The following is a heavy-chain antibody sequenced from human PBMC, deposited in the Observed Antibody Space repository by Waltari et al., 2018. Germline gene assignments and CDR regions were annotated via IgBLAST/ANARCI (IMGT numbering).Heavy chain of an antibody. CDR3: TNFMSG. Sequence: EVHLVESGGGLVQPGGSLKLSCPASGLPFSDFTMYWVRQASGKGLEWVGHIRSKANNYATGNAASVKGRFTVSRDDSKNTAYLQMNSLRTEDTAIYYCTNFMSGWGQGTTVTVSS. J-gene: IGHJ6*02. V-gene: IGHV3-73*02. CDR1: GLPFSDFT. D-gene: IGHD3-10*01. CDR2: IRSKANNYAT.